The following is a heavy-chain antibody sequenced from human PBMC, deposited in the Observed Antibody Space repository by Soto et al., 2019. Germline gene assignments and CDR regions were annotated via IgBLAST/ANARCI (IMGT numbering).Heavy chain of an antibody. J-gene: IGHJ5*02. CDR1: QDFLTIPNG. Sequence: ESLKISCQTPQDFLTIPNGITFVRQMPGKGLEWVGRIDPSDSYTTYNPSLKGHVILSFDKSINTGFLQWTSLKASDTALYFCGRDFGSGHGDPWGQGTRVTVSS. D-gene: IGHD3-3*01. CDR2: IDPSDSYT. CDR3: GRDFGSGHGDP. V-gene: IGHV5-10-1*01.